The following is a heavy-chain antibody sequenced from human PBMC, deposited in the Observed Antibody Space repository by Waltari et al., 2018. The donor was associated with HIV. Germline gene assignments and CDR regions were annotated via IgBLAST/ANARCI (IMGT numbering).Heavy chain of an antibody. CDR2: INHSGST. V-gene: IGHV4-34*01. D-gene: IGHD3-3*01. Sequence: GLEWIWEINHSGSTNYNPSLKSRVTISVDTSKNQFSLKLSSVTAADTAVYYCARGQDYDFWSGYYYDYWGQGTLVTVSS. CDR3: ARGQDYDFWSGYYYDY. J-gene: IGHJ4*02.